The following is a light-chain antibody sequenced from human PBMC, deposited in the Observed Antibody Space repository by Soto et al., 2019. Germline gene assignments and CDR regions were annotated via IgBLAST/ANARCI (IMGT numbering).Light chain of an antibody. CDR1: SSNIGKNF. CDR3: GTWDSSLTAVV. CDR2: DSN. Sequence: QSVLTQPPSVSAAPGQKVTISCSGSSSNIGKNFVSWYQQLPGTAPKLLIYDSNKRPSGIPDRFSGSKSGTSATQDITGLQTGDEADYYCGTWDSSLTAVVFGGGTQLTVL. J-gene: IGLJ7*01. V-gene: IGLV1-51*01.